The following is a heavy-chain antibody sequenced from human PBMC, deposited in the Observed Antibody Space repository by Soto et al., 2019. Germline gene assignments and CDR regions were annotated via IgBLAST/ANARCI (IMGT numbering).Heavy chain of an antibody. CDR1: GYTLTAYY. Sequence: QVQLVQSGAEVKKPGASVKVSCKASGYTLTAYYLHWVRQAPGQGLEWVGWIHPNSGDTNYAQKFQGRVTLTRDTATSTAYMDLRRLDFNDTAVYYCARADCSGGSCYTCYNWGQGTLVTVSS. J-gene: IGHJ4*02. V-gene: IGHV1-2*02. D-gene: IGHD2-15*01. CDR3: ARADCSGGSCYTCYN. CDR2: IHPNSGDT.